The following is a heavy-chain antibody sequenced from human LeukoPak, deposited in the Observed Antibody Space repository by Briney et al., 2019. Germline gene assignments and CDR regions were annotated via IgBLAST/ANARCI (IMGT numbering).Heavy chain of an antibody. Sequence: GASVKVSCKASGGTFSSYAISWVRQAPGQGLEWMGGIIPIFGTANYAQKFRGRVTITADESTSTAYMELSSLRSEDAAVYYCARSSGFMYYDFWRFDYWGQGTLVTVSS. CDR1: GGTFSSYA. CDR3: ARSSGFMYYDFWRFDY. V-gene: IGHV1-69*01. J-gene: IGHJ4*02. CDR2: IIPIFGTA. D-gene: IGHD3-3*01.